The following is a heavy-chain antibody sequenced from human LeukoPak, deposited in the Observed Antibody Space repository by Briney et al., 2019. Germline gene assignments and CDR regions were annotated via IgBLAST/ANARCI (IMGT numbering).Heavy chain of an antibody. J-gene: IGHJ4*02. CDR2: VYYTGST. D-gene: IGHD3-9*01. CDR1: GVSISSSY. CDR3: GKTDIYFNPIDY. V-gene: IGHV4-59*12. Sequence: SETLSLTCTVSGVSISSSYWSWLRQPPGKGLEWIGYVYYTGSTNYNPSLKSRVTISVDKSKNQFSLKLSSATAADTAIYYCGKTDIYFNPIDYWGPGSLVTVSS.